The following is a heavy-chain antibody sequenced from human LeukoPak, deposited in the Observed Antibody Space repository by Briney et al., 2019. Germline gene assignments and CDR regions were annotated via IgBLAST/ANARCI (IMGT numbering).Heavy chain of an antibody. Sequence: ASVKVSCKASGYTFTGYYMHWVRQAPGQGLEWMGWINPNSGDTNYAQKLQGRVTMTTDTSTSTAYMELRSLRSDDTAVYYCAREVNPGHWFDPWGQGTLVTVSS. CDR3: AREVNPGHWFDP. D-gene: IGHD1-1*01. CDR2: INPNSGDT. CDR1: GYTFTGYY. V-gene: IGHV1-2*02. J-gene: IGHJ5*02.